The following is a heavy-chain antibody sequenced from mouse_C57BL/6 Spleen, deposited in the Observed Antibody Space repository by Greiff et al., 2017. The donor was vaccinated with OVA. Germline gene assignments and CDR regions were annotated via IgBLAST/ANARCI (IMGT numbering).Heavy chain of an antibody. CDR2: INPGDGDL. CDR1: GYAFSSYW. Sequence: QVQLQQSGAELVKPGASVKISCKASGYAFSSYWMNWVKQRPGRGLEGMGKINPGDGDLNNNGKFKGKATLTADKSSSTAYMQLSSLTSEDSAVYFCARSRDGNYFDYWGQGTTLTVSS. V-gene: IGHV1-80*01. D-gene: IGHD2-1*01. J-gene: IGHJ2*01. CDR3: ARSRDGNYFDY.